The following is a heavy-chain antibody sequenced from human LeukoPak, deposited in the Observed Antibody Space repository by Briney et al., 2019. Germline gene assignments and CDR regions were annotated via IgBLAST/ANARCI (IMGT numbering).Heavy chain of an antibody. CDR1: GFTFSSYW. J-gene: IGHJ4*02. CDR3: AREYSSSSGRVFDC. V-gene: IGHV3-74*01. CDR2: ISTDGSST. Sequence: GGSLRLSSAASGFTFSSYWMHWVRQPPGKGLVWGSRISTDGSSTTYADSVKGRFTVSRDSAKNTLYLQMNSLRAEDTAVYYCAREYSSSSGRVFDCWGQGTLVTVSS. D-gene: IGHD6-6*01.